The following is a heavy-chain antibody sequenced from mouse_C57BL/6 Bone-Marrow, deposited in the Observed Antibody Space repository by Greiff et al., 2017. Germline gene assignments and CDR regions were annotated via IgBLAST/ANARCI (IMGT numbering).Heavy chain of an antibody. Sequence: EVQLQQSGPGLVKPSPSLSLTCSVTGYSITSGYYWNWIRQFPGNKLEWRGYVRSDGCNNYNPSLKNRISFTRETSNNPFFLKLNSVTTEDTATYYGAREGYDDVLYSFDYWGQVTTLTVS. D-gene: IGHD2-4*01. CDR1: GYSITSGYY. CDR2: VRSDGCN. CDR3: AREGYDDVLYSFDY. J-gene: IGHJ2*01. V-gene: IGHV3-6*01.